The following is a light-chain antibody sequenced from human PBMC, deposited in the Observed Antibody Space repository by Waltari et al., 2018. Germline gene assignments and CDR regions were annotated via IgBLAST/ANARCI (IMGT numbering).Light chain of an antibody. CDR1: SLRGYY. CDR2: GKN. CDR3: YSRDSSGDHLRV. V-gene: IGLV3-19*01. J-gene: IGLJ1*01. Sequence: SSELTQDPAVSVALGQTVRITCQGDSLRGYYASWYQQKPGQAPVLVIYGKNNRPSVIPDRFSGASSGNTASLTITGAKAEDEAEYYCYSRDSSGDHLRVFGAGTKVTVL.